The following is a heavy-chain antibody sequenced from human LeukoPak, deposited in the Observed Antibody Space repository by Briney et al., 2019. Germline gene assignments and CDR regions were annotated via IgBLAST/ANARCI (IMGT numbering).Heavy chain of an antibody. CDR2: INPNSGGT. CDR1: GYTFTGYN. Sequence: GASVKVSCKASGYTFTGYNMHWVRQAPGQGLEWMGWINPNSGGTKYAQKFQGRVTMTRDTSISTAYMELSRLRSDDTAVYYCARDWRITMIVGFRGLGYWGQGTLVTVSS. V-gene: IGHV1-2*02. CDR3: ARDWRITMIVGFRGLGY. J-gene: IGHJ4*02. D-gene: IGHD3-22*01.